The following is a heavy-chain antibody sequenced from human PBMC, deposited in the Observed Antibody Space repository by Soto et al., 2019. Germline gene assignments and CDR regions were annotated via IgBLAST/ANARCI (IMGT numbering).Heavy chain of an antibody. CDR1: GYTFTSYG. J-gene: IGHJ4*02. Sequence: ASVKVSCKASGYTFTSYGISWVRQAPGQGLEWMGWISVYNGNTNYAQKLQGRVTMTTDTSTSTAYMELRSLRSDDTAVYYCVRDLDGSGSYYTDYWGLGTLVTVSS. CDR3: VRDLDGSGSYYTDY. CDR2: ISVYNGNT. D-gene: IGHD3-10*01. V-gene: IGHV1-18*01.